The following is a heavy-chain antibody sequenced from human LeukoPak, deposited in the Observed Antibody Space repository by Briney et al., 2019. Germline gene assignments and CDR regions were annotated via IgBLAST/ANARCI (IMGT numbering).Heavy chain of an antibody. CDR2: INPNSGGT. CDR1: GGTFSSYA. J-gene: IGHJ4*02. CDR3: ARGKMNGDDFDY. V-gene: IGHV1-2*06. D-gene: IGHD4-17*01. Sequence: AASVKVSCKASGGTFSSYAISWVRQAPGQGLEWMGRINPNSGGTNYAQKFQGRVTMTRDTSISTAYMELSRLTSDDTAVYYCARGKMNGDDFDYWGQGTLVTVSS.